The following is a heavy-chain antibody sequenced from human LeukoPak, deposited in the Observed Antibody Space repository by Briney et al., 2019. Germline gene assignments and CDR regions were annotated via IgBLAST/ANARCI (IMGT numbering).Heavy chain of an antibody. D-gene: IGHD3-22*01. CDR1: GFTFSSYW. CDR3: ARDGRHSSGFNYYYYYYMDV. Sequence: GGSLRLSCAASGFTFSSYWMSWVRQAPGKGLEWVAFIRYDGSNKYYADSVKGRFTISRDNSKNTLYLQMNSLRAEDTAVYYCARDGRHSSGFNYYYYYYMDVWGKGTTVTVSS. CDR2: IRYDGSNK. J-gene: IGHJ6*03. V-gene: IGHV3-30*02.